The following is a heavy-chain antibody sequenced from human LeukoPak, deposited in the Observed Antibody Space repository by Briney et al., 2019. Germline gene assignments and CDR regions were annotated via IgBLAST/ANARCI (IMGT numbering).Heavy chain of an antibody. CDR2: IRPDGSEK. CDR3: ARMSSYCDY. D-gene: IGHD2-2*01. CDR1: GFTFSSHH. J-gene: IGHJ4*02. V-gene: IGHV3-7*01. Sequence: GGSLRLSCVASGFTFSSHHMNWVRQTPGKGLESVATIRPDGSEKYYVDSVKGRFTISRDNAKSSLYLQMNSLRAEDTGVYFCARMSSYCDYWGQGTLVTVSS.